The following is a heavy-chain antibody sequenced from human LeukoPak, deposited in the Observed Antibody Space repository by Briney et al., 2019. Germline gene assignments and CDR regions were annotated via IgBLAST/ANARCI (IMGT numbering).Heavy chain of an antibody. CDR3: ARGQRGYCSSTSCSNY. J-gene: IGHJ4*02. V-gene: IGHV1-2*06. Sequence: GASVKVSCKASGYTFTGYYMHWVRQAPGQGLEWMGRINPNRGGTNYAQKFQGRVTMTRDTSISTAYMELSRLRSDDTAVYYCARGQRGYCSSTSCSNYWGQGTLVTVSS. D-gene: IGHD2-2*01. CDR2: INPNRGGT. CDR1: GYTFTGYY.